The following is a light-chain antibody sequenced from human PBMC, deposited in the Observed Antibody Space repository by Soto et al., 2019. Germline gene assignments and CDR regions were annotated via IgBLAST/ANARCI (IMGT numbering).Light chain of an antibody. CDR3: QQYGNSPRT. CDR1: QSVSSSY. J-gene: IGKJ2*01. CDR2: GAS. Sequence: EIVLTQSPGTLSLSPGERATLSCRASQSVSSSYLARYQQKAGQAPRLLLYGASSRATGIPDRFSGSGSGTDFTLTISRLEPDDFAVYYCQQYGNSPRTFGQGTKLEIK. V-gene: IGKV3-20*01.